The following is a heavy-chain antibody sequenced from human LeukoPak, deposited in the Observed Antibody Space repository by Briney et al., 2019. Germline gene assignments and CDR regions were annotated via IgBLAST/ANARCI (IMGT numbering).Heavy chain of an antibody. Sequence: PGGSLRLSCAASGFSFISYYMSWVRQAPGKGLEWVASIKEDGSEKYYVDSVKGRFTISRDNGKNSLFLQINSLIAEDTAVYYCAKGGGRFENWGQGTLVTVSS. V-gene: IGHV3-7*01. J-gene: IGHJ4*02. CDR2: IKEDGSEK. CDR1: GFSFISYY. CDR3: AKGGGRFEN. D-gene: IGHD2-15*01.